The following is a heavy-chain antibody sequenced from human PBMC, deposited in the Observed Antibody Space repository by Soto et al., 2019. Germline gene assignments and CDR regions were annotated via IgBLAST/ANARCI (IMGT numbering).Heavy chain of an antibody. Sequence: QITLKESGPTLVKPTQTLTLTCTFSGFSLSTSGVGVGWIRQPPGKALEWLALTYWADDKRYSPSLKSRLTITKDTSKNQVVLTMTNMDPVDTATYYCARRQTYCGGNCYSGFDYWGQGTLVTVSS. V-gene: IGHV2-5*02. D-gene: IGHD2-21*02. CDR1: GFSLSTSGVG. CDR3: ARRQTYCGGNCYSGFDY. J-gene: IGHJ4*02. CDR2: TYWADDK.